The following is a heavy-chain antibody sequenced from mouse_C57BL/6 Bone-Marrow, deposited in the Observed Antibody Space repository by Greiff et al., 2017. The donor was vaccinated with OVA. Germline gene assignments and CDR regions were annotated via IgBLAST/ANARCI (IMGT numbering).Heavy chain of an antibody. Sequence: VQLQQSGAELVKPGASVKMSCKASGYTFTSYWITWVKQRPGQGLEWIGDIYPGSGSTNYNEKFKSKATLTVDTSSSTAYMQLSSLTSEDSAVYYCARWYYGPFADWGQGTLVTVSA. CDR2: IYPGSGST. V-gene: IGHV1-55*01. D-gene: IGHD1-1*01. J-gene: IGHJ3*01. CDR1: GYTFTSYW. CDR3: ARWYYGPFAD.